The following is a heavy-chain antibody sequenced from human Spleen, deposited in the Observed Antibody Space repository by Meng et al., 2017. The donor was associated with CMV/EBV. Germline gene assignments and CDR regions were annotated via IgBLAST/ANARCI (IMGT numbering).Heavy chain of an antibody. J-gene: IGHJ4*02. V-gene: IGHV4-4*02. Sequence: QGQLQASGPGLVKPSGTLSLICAVSGGSSSSSNWWSWVRQPPGKGREWIWDKYDSGSTNYTPSLKRRVTISVDTSKNQFSLKLGSVTAADTAVYYCARAHYGSGKYFHYWGQGTLVTVSS. CDR3: ARAHYGSGKYFHY. D-gene: IGHD3-10*01. CDR1: GGSSSSSNW. CDR2: KYDSGST.